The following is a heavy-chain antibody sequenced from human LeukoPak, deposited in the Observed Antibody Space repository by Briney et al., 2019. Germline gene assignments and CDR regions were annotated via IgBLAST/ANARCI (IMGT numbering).Heavy chain of an antibody. J-gene: IGHJ4*02. CDR1: GFTFSSYG. CDR2: ISYDGSNK. D-gene: IGHD4-17*01. Sequence: GGSLRLSCAASGFTFSSYGMHWVRQAPGKGLEWVAVISYDGSNKYYADCVKGRFTISRDNSKNTLYLQMNSLRAEDTAVYYCAKDRDYGDYPYYFDYWGQGTLVTVSS. CDR3: AKDRDYGDYPYYFDY. V-gene: IGHV3-30*18.